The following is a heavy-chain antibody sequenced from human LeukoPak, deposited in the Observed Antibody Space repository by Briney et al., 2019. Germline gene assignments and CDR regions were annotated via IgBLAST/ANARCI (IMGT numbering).Heavy chain of an antibody. CDR2: IYYSGST. V-gene: IGHV4-59*12. Sequence: SETLSLTCTVSGGSISRFYWSWIRQPPGKGLEWIGYIYYSGSTYYNPSLKSRVTISVDTSKNQFSLKLSSVTAADTAVYYCARVGGYGDLRGVFDYWGQGTLVTVSS. J-gene: IGHJ4*02. D-gene: IGHD4-17*01. CDR1: GGSISRFY. CDR3: ARVGGYGDLRGVFDY.